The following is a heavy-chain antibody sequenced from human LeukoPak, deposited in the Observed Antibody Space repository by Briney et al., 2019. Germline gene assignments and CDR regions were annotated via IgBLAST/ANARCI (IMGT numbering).Heavy chain of an antibody. CDR1: GFTFNTYS. D-gene: IGHD4-17*01. Sequence: PGGSLRLSCAASGFTFNTYSMNWVRQAPGKGLEWVSSISSSSSYIYYADSVKGRFTISRDNAKNSLFLQMNSLTADDTAVYYCARGSGDLDYWGQGTLVTVSS. CDR2: ISSSSSYI. J-gene: IGHJ4*02. CDR3: ARGSGDLDY. V-gene: IGHV3-21*01.